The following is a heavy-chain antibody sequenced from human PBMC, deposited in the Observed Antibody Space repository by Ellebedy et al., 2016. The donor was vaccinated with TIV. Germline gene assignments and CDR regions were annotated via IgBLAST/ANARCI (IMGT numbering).Heavy chain of an antibody. D-gene: IGHD6-13*01. CDR1: GFTFSTYW. V-gene: IGHV3-7*03. J-gene: IGHJ4*02. Sequence: PGGSLRLSCAPSGFTFSTYWMSWVRQAPGKWLEWVAKIKQDGSEKHYMDSVKGRFTIFRDNAKNSLYLQMNSLRAEDTAVYYCGRVKPAAAVFDYWGQGTLVTVSS. CDR3: GRVKPAAAVFDY. CDR2: IKQDGSEK.